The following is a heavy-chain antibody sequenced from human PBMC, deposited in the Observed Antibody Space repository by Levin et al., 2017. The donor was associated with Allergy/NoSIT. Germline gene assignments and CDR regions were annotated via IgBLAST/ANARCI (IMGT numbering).Heavy chain of an antibody. CDR3: AKVHIVVVTATLDY. Sequence: GGSLRLSCAASGFTFSSYAMSWVRQAPGKGLEWVSAISGSGGSTYYADSVKGRFTISRDNSKNTLYLQMNSLRAEDTAVYYCAKVHIVVVTATLDYWGQGTLVTVSS. V-gene: IGHV3-23*01. CDR1: GFTFSSYA. D-gene: IGHD2-21*02. CDR2: ISGSGGST. J-gene: IGHJ4*02.